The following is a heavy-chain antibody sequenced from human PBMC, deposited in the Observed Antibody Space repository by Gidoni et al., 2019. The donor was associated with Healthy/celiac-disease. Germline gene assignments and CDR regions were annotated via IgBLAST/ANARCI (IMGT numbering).Heavy chain of an antibody. J-gene: IGHJ2*01. CDR3: ARPRGLGSGKPYWYFDL. D-gene: IGHD2-15*01. V-gene: IGHV4-31*02. CDR2: IYYSGST. Sequence: EWIGYIYYSGSTYYNPSLKSRVTISVDTSKNQFSLKLSSVTAADTAVYYCARPRGLGSGKPYWYFDLWGRGTLVTVSS.